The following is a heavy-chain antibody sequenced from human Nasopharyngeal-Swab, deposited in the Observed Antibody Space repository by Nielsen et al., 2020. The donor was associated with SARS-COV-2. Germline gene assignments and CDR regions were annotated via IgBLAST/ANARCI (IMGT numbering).Heavy chain of an antibody. V-gene: IGHV1-8*03. CDR2: MNPNSGNT. Sequence: WVRQAPGQGLEWMGWMNPNSGNTGYARKFQGRVTITRNTSISTAYMELSSLRSEDTAVYYCALPSAAYYYYGMDVWGQGTTVTVSS. J-gene: IGHJ6*02. CDR3: ALPSAAYYYYGMDV. D-gene: IGHD2-2*01.